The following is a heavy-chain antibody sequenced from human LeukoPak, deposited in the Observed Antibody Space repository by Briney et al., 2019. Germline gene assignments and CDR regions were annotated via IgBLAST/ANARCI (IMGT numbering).Heavy chain of an antibody. D-gene: IGHD3/OR15-3a*01. CDR1: EYTFINYY. CDR3: ARQTGSGLFILP. CDR2: ITPSGGST. J-gene: IGHJ4*02. Sequence: ASVKVSCKASEYTFINYYIQRVRQAPGQGLEWMGTITPSGGSTTYAQTFHGRVTMTSDMSTSTVYMELSSLRSEDTAVYYCARQTGSGLFILPGGQGTLVTVSS. V-gene: IGHV1-46*01.